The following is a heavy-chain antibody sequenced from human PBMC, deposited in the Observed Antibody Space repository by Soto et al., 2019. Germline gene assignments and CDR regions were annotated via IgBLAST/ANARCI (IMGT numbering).Heavy chain of an antibody. CDR1: GGSITSGGYY. J-gene: IGHJ4*02. D-gene: IGHD6-13*01. CDR3: ARSRKFDY. CDR2: ITSGGST. V-gene: IGHV4-31*03. Sequence: TLSLTCTVSGGSITSGGYYWSWIRQPPGKGLEWIGYITSGGSTYYNPSLKSRVSLSVDTSKNQFSLTLTSVTAADTAMYYCARSRKFDYWGQGTLVTVSS.